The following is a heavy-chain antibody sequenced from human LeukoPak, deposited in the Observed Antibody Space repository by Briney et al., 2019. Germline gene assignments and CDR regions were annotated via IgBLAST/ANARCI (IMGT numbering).Heavy chain of an antibody. CDR3: ARDQWEKVEYSYGPADY. J-gene: IGHJ4*02. CDR2: ISAYNGNT. Sequence: ASVKVSCKASGYTFTSYGISWVRQAPGQGLEWMGWISAYNGNTNYAQKLQGRVTMTTDTSTSTAYMELRSLRSDDMAVYYCARDQWEKVEYSYGPADYWGQGTLVTVSS. D-gene: IGHD5-18*01. V-gene: IGHV1-18*03. CDR1: GYTFTSYG.